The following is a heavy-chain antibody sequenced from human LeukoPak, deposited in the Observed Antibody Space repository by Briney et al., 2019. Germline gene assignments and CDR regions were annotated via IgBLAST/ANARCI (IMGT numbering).Heavy chain of an antibody. CDR1: GYTFSNYG. CDR3: ARTGWLQSDPFDS. V-gene: IGHV1-18*01. CDR2: ISAYNGNT. Sequence: ASVKVSCKASGYTFSNYGFSWVRQAPGQGLEWMGWISAYNGNTNYAQKLQGRVTMTTDTSTTTAYMELRSLISADTAVYYCARTGWLQSDPFDSWGQGTLVTVSS. J-gene: IGHJ4*02. D-gene: IGHD5-24*01.